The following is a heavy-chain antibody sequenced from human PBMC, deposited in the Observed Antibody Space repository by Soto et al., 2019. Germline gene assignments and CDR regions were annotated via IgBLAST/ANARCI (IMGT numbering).Heavy chain of an antibody. Sequence: EVQLVESGGGLVQPGGSLRLSCAASGFTFSSYSMNWVRQAPGKGLEWVSYISGRSSTIYYADSVKGRCTICRDNAKNTLYPQMNRLRDEDTAVYYCARDTGLPVAGLKPFDSWGQATLVTVSS. V-gene: IGHV3-48*02. CDR3: ARDTGLPVAGLKPFDS. CDR2: ISGRSSTI. CDR1: GFTFSSYS. J-gene: IGHJ4*02. D-gene: IGHD6-19*01.